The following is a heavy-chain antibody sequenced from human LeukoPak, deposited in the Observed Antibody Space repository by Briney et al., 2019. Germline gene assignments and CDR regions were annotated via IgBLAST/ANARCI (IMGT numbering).Heavy chain of an antibody. J-gene: IGHJ4*02. Sequence: SETLSLTCTVSGGSISYYYWSWIRQPPGKGLEWIGYMYYSGSTNYNPSLKSRVTISVETSKNQFSLKLSSVTAADTVVYYCARQDYDILTGHYAPTFFDYWGQGTLVTVSS. D-gene: IGHD3-9*01. V-gene: IGHV4-59*08. CDR1: GGSISYYY. CDR2: MYYSGST. CDR3: ARQDYDILTGHYAPTFFDY.